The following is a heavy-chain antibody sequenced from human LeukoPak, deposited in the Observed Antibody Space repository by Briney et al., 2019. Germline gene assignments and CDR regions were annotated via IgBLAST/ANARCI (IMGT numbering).Heavy chain of an antibody. CDR2: ISNNGGYT. J-gene: IGHJ4*02. D-gene: IGHD2-15*01. V-gene: IGHV3-23*01. CDR3: AKQLGYCSDGSCYFPY. CDR1: GFTFSSSA. Sequence: GGSLRLSCAASGFTFSSSAMSWVRQAPGKGLEWVSAISNNGGYTYYADSVLGRFTISRDNSKSTLCLQMNSLRAEDTAVYYCAKQLGYCSDGSCYFPYWGQGTLVTVSS.